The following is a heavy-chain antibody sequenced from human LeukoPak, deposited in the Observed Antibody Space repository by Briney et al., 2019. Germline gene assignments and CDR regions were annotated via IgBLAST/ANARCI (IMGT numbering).Heavy chain of an antibody. CDR1: GGSISSSSYY. V-gene: IGHV4-39*01. CDR3: ARPNDYGDYGGGAFDI. D-gene: IGHD4-17*01. CDR2: IYYSGST. Sequence: PSETLSLTCTVSGGSISSSSYYWGWIRQPPGKGLEWIGSIYYSGSTYYNPSLKSRVTISVDTSKNQFSLKLSSVTAADTAVYYCARPNDYGDYGGGAFDIWGQGTMVTVSS. J-gene: IGHJ3*02.